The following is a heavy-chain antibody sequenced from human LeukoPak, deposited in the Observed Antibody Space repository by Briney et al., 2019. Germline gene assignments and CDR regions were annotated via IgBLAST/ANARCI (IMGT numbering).Heavy chain of an antibody. V-gene: IGHV4-61*02. J-gene: IGHJ5*02. CDR3: AREVLESLDS. D-gene: IGHD2/OR15-2a*01. CDR1: GGSVSSGSYY. CDR2: IYTSGSI. Sequence: SQTLSLTCTASGGSVSSGSYYWNWLRQPAGKGLEWIGRIYTSGSINYNPSLESRVTILVDKSKNQFSLKLSSVTAADTAVYYCAREVLESLDSWGQGTLVTVSS.